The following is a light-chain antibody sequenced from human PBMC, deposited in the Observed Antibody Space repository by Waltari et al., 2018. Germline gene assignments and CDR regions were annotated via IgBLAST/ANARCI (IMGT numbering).Light chain of an antibody. V-gene: IGKV4-1*01. CDR2: WAS. CDR3: QQYYGTPYT. J-gene: IGKJ2*01. Sequence: DIVMTQYPDALAVSLGESATIHCRSSQSLLYSANNQNYLGWYQQKPGQPPKLLIYWASNRESGVPDRFSGGGSGTDFTLTISSLQAEVVAVYYCQQYYGTPYTFGQGTKLEIK. CDR1: QSLLYSANNQNY.